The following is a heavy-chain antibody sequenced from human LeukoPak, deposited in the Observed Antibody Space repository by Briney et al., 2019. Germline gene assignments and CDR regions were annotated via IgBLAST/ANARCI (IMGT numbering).Heavy chain of an antibody. Sequence: SGGSLRLSCAASGFTFSSYAMHWVRQAPGKGLEWVAVISYDGSNKYYADSVKGRFTISRDNSKNTLYLQMNSLRAEDTAVYHCAREVVVAATYPYYYYMDVWGKGTTVTVSS. CDR2: ISYDGSNK. J-gene: IGHJ6*03. CDR1: GFTFSSYA. CDR3: AREVVVAATYPYYYYMDV. V-gene: IGHV3-30*04. D-gene: IGHD2-15*01.